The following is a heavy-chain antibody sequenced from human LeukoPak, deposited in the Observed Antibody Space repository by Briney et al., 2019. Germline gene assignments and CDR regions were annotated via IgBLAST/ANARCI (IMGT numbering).Heavy chain of an antibody. CDR1: GASISSGSYY. CDR2: IYTSGST. CDR3: ARMVRRLERLNIGRSSDYATGYYFDY. V-gene: IGHV4-61*02. D-gene: IGHD5-12*01. J-gene: IGHJ4*02. Sequence: SQTLSLTCTVSGASISSGSYYWSWIRQPAGKGLEWIGRIYTSGSTNYNPSLKILVTMSLDKSKDQFPLKLSSVTAADTAVYYCARMVRRLERLNIGRSSDYATGYYFDYWGQGTLVTVSS.